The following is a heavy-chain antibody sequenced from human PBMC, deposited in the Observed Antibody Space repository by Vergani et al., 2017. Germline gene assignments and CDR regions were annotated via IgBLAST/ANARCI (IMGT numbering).Heavy chain of an antibody. J-gene: IGHJ6*02. CDR2: IYYSGST. Sequence: VQLVESGGGLVKPGGSLRLSCAASGFTFSSYSMNWVRQPPGKGLEWIGYIYYSGSTNYNPSLKSRVTISVDTSKNQFSLKLSSVTAADTAVYYCARTPHTGGSGSYSYYYYGMDVWGQGTTVTVSS. D-gene: IGHD3-10*01. V-gene: IGHV4-59*01. CDR3: ARTPHTGGSGSYSYYYYGMDV. CDR1: GFTFSSYS.